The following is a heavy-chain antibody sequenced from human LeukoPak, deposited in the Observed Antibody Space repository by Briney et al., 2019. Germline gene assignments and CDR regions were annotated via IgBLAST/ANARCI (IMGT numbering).Heavy chain of an antibody. D-gene: IGHD2-21*02. Sequence: GASVKVSCKASGYTFTSYGISWVRQAPGQGLEWMGWISAYNGNTNYAQKLQGRVTMTTDTSTSTAYMELRSLRSDDTAVYHCARVAYCGGDCYSWYYYYYYGMDVWGQGTTVTVSS. CDR1: GYTFTSYG. V-gene: IGHV1-18*01. CDR2: ISAYNGNT. CDR3: ARVAYCGGDCYSWYYYYYYGMDV. J-gene: IGHJ6*02.